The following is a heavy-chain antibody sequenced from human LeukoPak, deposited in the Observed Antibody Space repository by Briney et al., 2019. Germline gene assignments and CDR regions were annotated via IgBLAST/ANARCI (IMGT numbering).Heavy chain of an antibody. CDR1: GFTFSNYA. CDR2: IYYSGST. CDR3: ARELTYAGY. Sequence: LRLSCAASGFTFSNYAMTWVRQPPGKGLEWIGYIYYSGSTYYNPSLKSRVTMSVDTSKNQFSLKLSSVTAADTAVYYCARELTYAGYWGQGTLVTVSS. J-gene: IGHJ4*02. D-gene: IGHD1-26*01. V-gene: IGHV4-30-4*08.